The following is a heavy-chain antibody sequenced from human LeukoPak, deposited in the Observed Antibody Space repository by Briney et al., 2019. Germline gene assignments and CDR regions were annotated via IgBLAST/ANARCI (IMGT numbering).Heavy chain of an antibody. Sequence: GGSLRLSCAASGFSVRTNYMSWVRQAPGKGLEWVSASGSGDSTYYADSVTGRLIISRDNSKNTLYLQMNSLRAEDTAVYYCAKDNGAWTRGTLLPRESYFDYWGQGTLVTVSS. J-gene: IGHJ4*02. D-gene: IGHD2/OR15-2a*01. V-gene: IGHV3-23*01. CDR1: GFSVRTNY. CDR3: AKDNGAWTRGTLLPRESYFDY. CDR2: SGSGDST.